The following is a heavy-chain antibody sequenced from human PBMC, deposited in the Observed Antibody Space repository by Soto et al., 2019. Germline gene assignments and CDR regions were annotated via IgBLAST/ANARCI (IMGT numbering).Heavy chain of an antibody. CDR2: ISGSGGST. J-gene: IGHJ4*02. V-gene: IGHV3-23*01. CDR1: GFTFSSYA. CDR3: AKDPNNYYDSSGYYVWFDY. Sequence: PGGSLRLSCAASGFTFSSYAMSWVRQAPGEGLEWVSAISGSGGSTYYADSVKGRFTISRDNSKNTLYLQMNSLRAEDTAVYYCAKDPNNYYDSSGYYVWFDYWGQGTLVTVSS. D-gene: IGHD3-22*01.